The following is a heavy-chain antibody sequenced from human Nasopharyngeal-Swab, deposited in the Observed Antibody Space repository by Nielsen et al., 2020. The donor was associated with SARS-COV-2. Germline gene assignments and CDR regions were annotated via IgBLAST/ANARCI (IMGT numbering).Heavy chain of an antibody. CDR2: IYYTGIT. CDR3: ARRIADYMDV. D-gene: IGHD2-21*01. V-gene: IGHV4-59*08. Sequence: WIRQPPGKGLERIGHIYYTGITNYNPSLKSRVTISVDTSKNQFSLRLTSVTAADTAVYYCARRIADYMDVWGKGTTVTVSS. J-gene: IGHJ6*03.